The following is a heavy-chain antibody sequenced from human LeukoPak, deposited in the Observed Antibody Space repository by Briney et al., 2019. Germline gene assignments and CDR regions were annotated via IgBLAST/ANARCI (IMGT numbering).Heavy chain of an antibody. CDR3: AREQWLQRGWFDP. J-gene: IGHJ5*02. CDR2: IYTSGST. Sequence: SETLSLTCTVSGGSISSGSYYWRWLRQPAGKGLEWIGRIYTSGSTNYNPSLKSRVTISVDTSKNQFSLKLSSVTAADTAVYYCAREQWLQRGWFDPWGQGTLVTVSS. D-gene: IGHD6-19*01. CDR1: GGSISSGSYY. V-gene: IGHV4-61*02.